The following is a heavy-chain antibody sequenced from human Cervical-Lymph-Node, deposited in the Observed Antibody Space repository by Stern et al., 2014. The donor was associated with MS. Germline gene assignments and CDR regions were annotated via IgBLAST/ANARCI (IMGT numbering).Heavy chain of an antibody. CDR1: GYSFSNFW. CDR2: IYPEDSDT. J-gene: IGHJ3*02. V-gene: IGHV5-51*01. CDR3: VRRRDSDSYDTFDI. Sequence: EVQLVESGAEVKKPGESLKISCKTSGYSFSNFWIGWVRQKPGKGLEWMGIIYPEDSDTTYNPSFQGPRTTSADQPISTAYLQWRSLKASDTAMYYCVRRRDSDSYDTFDIWGQGTMLIVSS. D-gene: IGHD3-22*01.